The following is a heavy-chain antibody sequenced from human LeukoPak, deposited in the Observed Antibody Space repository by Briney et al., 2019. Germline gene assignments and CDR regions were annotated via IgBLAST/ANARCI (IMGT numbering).Heavy chain of an antibody. CDR2: ISSSGSTI. V-gene: IGHV3-48*03. Sequence: GGSLRLSCAASGFTFSSYEMNWVCQAPGKGLEWVSYISSSGSTIYYADSVKGRFTISRDNAKNTLYLQMNSLRAEDTAVYYCALPHSYGYGLFDYWGQGTLVTVSS. D-gene: IGHD5-18*01. CDR1: GFTFSSYE. CDR3: ALPHSYGYGLFDY. J-gene: IGHJ4*02.